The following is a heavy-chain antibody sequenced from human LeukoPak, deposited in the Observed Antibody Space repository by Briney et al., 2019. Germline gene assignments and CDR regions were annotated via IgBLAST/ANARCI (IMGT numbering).Heavy chain of an antibody. CDR1: GGSFSADY. J-gene: IGHJ4*02. CDR3: ARESGSYYGSGSYYIDY. V-gene: IGHV4-34*01. CDR2: IDHGGST. Sequence: SETLSLTCGVSGGSFSADYWSWIRQPPGKGLERIGEIDHGGSTNYNPSLKSRVTISQDTSKNQFSLHLRSVTAADTAVYYCARESGSYYGSGSYYIDYWGQGTLVTVSS. D-gene: IGHD3-10*01.